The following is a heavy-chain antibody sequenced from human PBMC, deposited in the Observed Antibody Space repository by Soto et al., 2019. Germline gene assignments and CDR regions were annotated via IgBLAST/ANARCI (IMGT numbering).Heavy chain of an antibody. CDR2: IYYSGST. V-gene: IGHV4-30-4*01. J-gene: IGHJ4*02. CDR1: GGSISSYY. D-gene: IGHD3-16*01. Sequence: PSETLSLTCTVSGGSISSYYWSWIRPPPGKGLEWIGYIYYSGSTYYNPSLKSRVTISVDTSKNQFSLKLSSVTAADTAVYYCAGGGGLGATKIDYGGQGPRVTVPS. CDR3: AGGGGLGATKIDY.